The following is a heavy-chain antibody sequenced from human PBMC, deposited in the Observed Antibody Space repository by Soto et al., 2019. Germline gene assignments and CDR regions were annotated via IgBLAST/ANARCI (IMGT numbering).Heavy chain of an antibody. D-gene: IGHD2-21*02. J-gene: IGHJ5*02. Sequence: GGSLRLSCAASGFNFSDHWMHWVRQRPAEGLVWVSRITSDGKSKAYAESVKGRFAISRDNAKNTLYLQMNGLTAEDTAVYYCARESGDWPLNWFDPWGQGTLVTVSS. CDR3: ARESGDWPLNWFDP. V-gene: IGHV3-74*01. CDR1: GFNFSDHW. CDR2: ITSDGKSK.